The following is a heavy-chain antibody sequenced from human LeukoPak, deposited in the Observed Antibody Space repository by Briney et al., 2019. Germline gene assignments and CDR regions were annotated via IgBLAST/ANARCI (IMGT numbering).Heavy chain of an antibody. D-gene: IGHD5-18*01. J-gene: IGHJ4*02. CDR3: ATSARIQLWLLDY. Sequence: SETLSLTFTVSGGSISSSSYYWGWIRQPPGKGLERIGSIYYSGSTYYNPSLKSRVTISVDTSKNQFSLKLSSVAAADTAVYYCATSARIQLWLLDYWGQGTLVTVSS. CDR1: GGSISSSSYY. CDR2: IYYSGST. V-gene: IGHV4-39*07.